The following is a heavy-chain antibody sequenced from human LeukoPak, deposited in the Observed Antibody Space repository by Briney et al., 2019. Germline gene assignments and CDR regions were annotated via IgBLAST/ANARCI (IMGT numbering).Heavy chain of an antibody. CDR3: ARDGRGIDY. CDR2: ISYDGSNK. D-gene: IGHD3-10*01. V-gene: IGHV3-30-3*01. CDR1: GFTFSSYA. J-gene: IGHJ4*02. Sequence: GGSLRLSCAASGFTFSSYAMHWVRQAPGKGLEWVAVISYDGSNKYYADFVKGRFTISRDNSKNTLYLQMNSLRAEDTAVYYCARDGRGIDYWGQGTLVTVSS.